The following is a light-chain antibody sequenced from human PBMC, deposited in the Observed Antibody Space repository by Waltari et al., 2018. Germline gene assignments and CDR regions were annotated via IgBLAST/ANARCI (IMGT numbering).Light chain of an antibody. Sequence: QSVLTQPPSASGTPGHRVTISCSGSTSNIGSNLVNWYQQLPGKAPKLLIYRSDQRPSGVPDRFSGSKSGTSASLAISGLQSEDEADYYCAAWDDSLNGHWVFGGGTKVTVL. V-gene: IGLV1-44*01. CDR2: RSD. CDR1: TSNIGSNL. J-gene: IGLJ3*02. CDR3: AAWDDSLNGHWV.